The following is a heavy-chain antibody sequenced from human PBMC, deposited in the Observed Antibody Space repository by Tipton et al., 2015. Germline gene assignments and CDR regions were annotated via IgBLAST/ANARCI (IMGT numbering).Heavy chain of an antibody. CDR3: ARMLSWYSCPDY. V-gene: IGHV4-61*01. Sequence: TLSLTCTVSGGSVSSGSYYWSWIRQPPGKGLEWIGYISFSDTTHYNPSLKSRITISLDTSKKQVSLNLISVTAADTAVYYCARMLSWYSCPDYWGQGTLLTVSS. D-gene: IGHD1-26*01. CDR1: GGSVSSGSYY. CDR2: ISFSDTT. J-gene: IGHJ4*02.